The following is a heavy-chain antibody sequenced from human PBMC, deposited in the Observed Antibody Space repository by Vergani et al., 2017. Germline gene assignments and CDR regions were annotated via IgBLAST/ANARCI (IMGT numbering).Heavy chain of an antibody. CDR3: ARVPLWFGELGTWFDP. V-gene: IGHV4-38-2*01. Sequence: QVQLQESGPGLVKPSETLSLTCAVSGYSISSGYYWGWIRQPPGKGLEWIGSIYHSGSTYYNPSLKSRVTISVDTSNNQFSLKLSSVTAADTAVYYCARVPLWFGELGTWFDPWGQGTLVTVSS. D-gene: IGHD3-10*01. CDR2: IYHSGST. J-gene: IGHJ5*02. CDR1: GYSISSGYY.